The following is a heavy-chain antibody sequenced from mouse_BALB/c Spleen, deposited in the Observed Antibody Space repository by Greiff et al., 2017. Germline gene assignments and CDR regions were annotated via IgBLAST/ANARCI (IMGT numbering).Heavy chain of an antibody. D-gene: IGHD4-1*01. J-gene: IGHJ4*01. CDR1: GFTFSDYY. CDR2: ISDGGSYT. CDR3: ARALTGTDYAMDY. Sequence: EVHLVESGGGLVKPGGSLKLSCAASGFTFSDYYMYWVRQTPEKRLEWVATISDGGSYTYYPDSVKGRFTISRDNAKNNLYLQMSSLKSEDTAMYYCARALTGTDYAMDYWGQGTSVTVSS. V-gene: IGHV5-4*02.